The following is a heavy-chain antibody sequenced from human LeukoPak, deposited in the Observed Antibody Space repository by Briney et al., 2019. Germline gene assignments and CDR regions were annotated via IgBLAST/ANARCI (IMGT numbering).Heavy chain of an antibody. Sequence: SETLSLTCTVSGGSISSGGYYWSWIRQHPGKGLEWIGYIYYSGSTYYNPSLKSRVTISVDTSKNQFSLKLSSVTAADTAVYYCARAVPTVGYRVERYYFDYWGQGTLVTVSS. CDR2: IYYSGST. CDR3: ARAVPTVGYRVERYYFDY. V-gene: IGHV4-31*03. D-gene: IGHD5/OR15-5a*01. CDR1: GGSISSGGYY. J-gene: IGHJ4*02.